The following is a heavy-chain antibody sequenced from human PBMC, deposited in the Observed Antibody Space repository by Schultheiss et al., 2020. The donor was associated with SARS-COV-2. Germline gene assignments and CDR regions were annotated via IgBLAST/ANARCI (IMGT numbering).Heavy chain of an antibody. CDR3: ARTPGPSTLRRYYYYGMDV. V-gene: IGHV1-18*01. CDR2: ISAYNGNT. J-gene: IGHJ6*02. Sequence: ASVKVSCKASGYTFTSYGISWVRQAPGQGLEWMGWISAYNGNTNYAQKLQGRVTMTTDTSTRTAYMELRSLRSDDTAVYYCARTPGPSTLRRYYYYGMDVWGQGTTVTVSS. D-gene: IGHD2-2*01. CDR1: GYTFTSYG.